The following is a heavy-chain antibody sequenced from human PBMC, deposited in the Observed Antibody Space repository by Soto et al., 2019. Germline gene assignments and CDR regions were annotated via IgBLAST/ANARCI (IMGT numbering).Heavy chain of an antibody. D-gene: IGHD4-17*01. CDR1: GGSISSSNW. CDR2: IYHSGST. V-gene: IGHV4-4*02. Sequence: QVQLQESGPGLVKPSGTLSLTCAVSGGSISSSNWWSWVRQPPGKGLEWIGEIYHSGSTNYNPSLTSRVTISVDKSKNQFSLKLSSVTAAEPAVYYSARVCITVTTWFDPWGQGTLVTVSP. CDR3: ARVCITVTTWFDP. J-gene: IGHJ5*02.